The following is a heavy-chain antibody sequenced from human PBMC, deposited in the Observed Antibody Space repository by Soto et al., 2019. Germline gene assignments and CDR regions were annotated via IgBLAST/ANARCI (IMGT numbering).Heavy chain of an antibody. CDR2: IYYSGST. Sequence: SETLSLTCTVSGGSFTSYYWSWVRQPPGRELEWIGYIYYSGSTNFNPSLKSRVTISLDTSKNQFSLKLSSVTAADTAVYYCARGALVGLRYSFDPWGQGTLVTVSS. D-gene: IGHD3-9*01. J-gene: IGHJ5*02. V-gene: IGHV4-59*08. CDR3: ARGALVGLRYSFDP. CDR1: GGSFTSYY.